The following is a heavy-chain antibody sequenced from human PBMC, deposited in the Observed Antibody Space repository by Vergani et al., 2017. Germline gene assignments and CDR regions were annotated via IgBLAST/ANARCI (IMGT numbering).Heavy chain of an antibody. V-gene: IGHV4-59*01. CDR1: GGSISSYY. D-gene: IGHD2/OR15-2a*01. J-gene: IGHJ6*03. CDR2: IYYSGST. CDR3: ARGLSYYYYMDV. Sequence: QVQLQESGPGLVKPSETLSLTCTVSGGSISSYYWSWIRQPPGKGLEWIGYIYYSGSTNYNPSLKSRVTISVDTSKNQFSLKLSSVTAADTAVYYCARGLSYYYYMDVWGQGTLVTVSS.